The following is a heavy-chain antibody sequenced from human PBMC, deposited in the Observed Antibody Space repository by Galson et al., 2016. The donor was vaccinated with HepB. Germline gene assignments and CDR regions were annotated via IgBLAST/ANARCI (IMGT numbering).Heavy chain of an antibody. CDR1: GFAFCAFG. CDR2: IWHDGWTK. Sequence: SLRLSCAASGFAFCAFGMHWVRQAPGKGLERVADIWHDGWTKHYADSMKGRFTISRDNSLHTLYLHVSTLRVEDTAVYYCARSSPVGATHAGLDYWGQGTLVTVSS. CDR3: ARSSPVGATHAGLDY. D-gene: IGHD1-26*01. J-gene: IGHJ4*02. V-gene: IGHV3-33*01.